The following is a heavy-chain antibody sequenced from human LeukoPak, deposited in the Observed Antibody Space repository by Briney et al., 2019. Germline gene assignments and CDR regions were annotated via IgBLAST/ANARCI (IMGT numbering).Heavy chain of an antibody. CDR2: ICTSGST. CDR1: GGSISSYY. Sequence: SETQSLTCTVSGGSISSYYWSWIRQPAGKGLEWIGRICTSGSTNYNPSLKSRVTMSVDTSKNQFSLKLSSVTAADTAVYYCARGESLVVGYYYYGMDVWGQGTTVTVSS. V-gene: IGHV4-4*07. J-gene: IGHJ6*02. CDR3: ARGESLVVGYYYYGMDV. D-gene: IGHD3-22*01.